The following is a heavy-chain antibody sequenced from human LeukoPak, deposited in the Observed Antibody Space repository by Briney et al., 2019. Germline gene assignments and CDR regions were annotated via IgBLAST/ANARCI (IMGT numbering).Heavy chain of an antibody. J-gene: IGHJ3*02. CDR1: GYTFTSYG. CDR2: ISAYNGNT. CDR3: ARGGWLVPNDAFDI. D-gene: IGHD6-19*01. Sequence: ASVKVSCKASGYTFTSYGISWVRQAPRQGLEWMGWISAYNGNTNYAQKLQGRVTMTTDTSTSTAYMELRSLRSDGTAVYYCARGGWLVPNDAFDIWGQGTMVTVSS. V-gene: IGHV1-18*01.